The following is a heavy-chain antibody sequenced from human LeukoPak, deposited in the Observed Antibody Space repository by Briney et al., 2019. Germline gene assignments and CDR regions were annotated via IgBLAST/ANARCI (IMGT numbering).Heavy chain of an antibody. J-gene: IGHJ6*02. V-gene: IGHV1-69*04. CDR2: IIPILGIA. Sequence: ASVKVSCKASGGTFSSYAISWVRQAPGQGLEWMGRIIPILGIANYAQKFQGRVTITADKSTSTAYMELSSLRSEDTAVYYCASLPCSGGTCPLYGMDVWGQGTTVTVSS. D-gene: IGHD2-15*01. CDR1: GGTFSSYA. CDR3: ASLPCSGGTCPLYGMDV.